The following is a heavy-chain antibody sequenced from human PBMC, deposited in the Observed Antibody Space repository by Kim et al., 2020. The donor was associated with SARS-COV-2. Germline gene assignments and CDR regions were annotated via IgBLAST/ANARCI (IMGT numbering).Heavy chain of an antibody. D-gene: IGHD1-26*01. CDR2: ICGSGGST. Sequence: GGSLRLSCAASGFTFSSYAMSWVRQAPGKGLEWVSAICGSGGSTYYADSVKGRFTISRDNSKNTLYLQMNSLRAEDTAVYYCAKDVGGVGGGIVGVTCFDYWGQGTLVTVSS. CDR1: GFTFSSYA. CDR3: AKDVGGVGGGIVGVTCFDY. V-gene: IGHV3-23*01. J-gene: IGHJ4*02.